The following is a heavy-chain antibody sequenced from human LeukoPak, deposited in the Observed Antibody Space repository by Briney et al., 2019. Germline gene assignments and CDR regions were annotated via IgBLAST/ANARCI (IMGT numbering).Heavy chain of an antibody. Sequence: GGSLRLSCAASGFTFSSYAMSWVRQAPGKGLEWVSAISGSDGSTYYADSVKGRFTISRDNSKNTLYLQMNSLRAEDTAVYYCAKDRGKYGDYDYWGQGTLVTVSS. V-gene: IGHV3-23*01. CDR1: GFTFSSYA. CDR3: AKDRGKYGDYDY. J-gene: IGHJ4*02. D-gene: IGHD4-17*01. CDR2: ISGSDGST.